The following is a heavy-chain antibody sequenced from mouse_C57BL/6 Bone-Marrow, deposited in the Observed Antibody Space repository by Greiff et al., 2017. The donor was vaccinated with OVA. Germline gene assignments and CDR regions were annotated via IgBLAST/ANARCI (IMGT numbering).Heavy chain of an antibody. CDR1: GYTFTSYT. CDR3: ASSTPGAMDY. D-gene: IGHD6-1*01. CDR2: INPSSGYT. J-gene: IGHJ4*01. Sequence: VKLVESGAELARPGASVKMSCKASGYTFTSYTMHWVKQRPGQGLEWIGYINPSSGYTKYNQKFKDKATLTADKSSSTAYMQLSSLTSEDSAVYYCASSTPGAMDYWGQGTSVTVSS. V-gene: IGHV1-4*01.